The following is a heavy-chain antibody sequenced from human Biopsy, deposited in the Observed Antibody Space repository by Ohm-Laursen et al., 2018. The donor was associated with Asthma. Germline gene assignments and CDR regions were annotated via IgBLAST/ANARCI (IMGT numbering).Heavy chain of an antibody. CDR3: ASSIAVADSDAFDI. CDR2: INAGNGNT. CDR1: GYTFTSNA. V-gene: IGHV1-3*01. Sequence: GASVKVSCKVSGYTFTSNAIHWMRQAPGQRLEWMGWINAGNGNTKYSQKFQGRVTITRDTSASTAYMELSSLRSEDTAVYYCASSIAVADSDAFDIWGQGTMVTVSS. D-gene: IGHD6-19*01. J-gene: IGHJ3*02.